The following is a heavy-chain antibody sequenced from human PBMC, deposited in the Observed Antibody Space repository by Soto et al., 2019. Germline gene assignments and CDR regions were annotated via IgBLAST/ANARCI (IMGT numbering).Heavy chain of an antibody. CDR1: GGSFSGYY. J-gene: IGHJ6*02. Sequence: WETLSLTCAVYGGSFSGYYWSWIRQPPGKGLEWIGEINHSGSTNYNPSLKSRVTISVDTSKNQFSLKLSSVTAADTAVYYRARGKQWLAGYYYYYYGMDVWGQGTTVTVSS. D-gene: IGHD6-19*01. CDR3: ARGKQWLAGYYYYYYGMDV. CDR2: INHSGST. V-gene: IGHV4-34*01.